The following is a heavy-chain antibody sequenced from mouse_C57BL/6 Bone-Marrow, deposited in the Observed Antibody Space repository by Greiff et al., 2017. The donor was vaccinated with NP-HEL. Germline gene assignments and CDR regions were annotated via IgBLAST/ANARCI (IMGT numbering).Heavy chain of an antibody. Sequence: EVKLVESGGGLVQPGGSLKLSCAASGFTFSDYYMYWVRQTPEKRLEWVAYISNGGGSTYYPDTVKGRFTISRDNAKNTLYLQMSRLKSEDTAMYYCARRDGYYEEVAYWGQGTLVTVSA. CDR2: ISNGGGST. CDR1: GFTFSDYY. CDR3: ARRDGYYEEVAY. V-gene: IGHV5-12*01. D-gene: IGHD2-3*01. J-gene: IGHJ3*01.